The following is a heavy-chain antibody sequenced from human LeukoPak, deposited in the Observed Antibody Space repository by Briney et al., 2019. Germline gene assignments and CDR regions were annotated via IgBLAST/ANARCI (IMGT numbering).Heavy chain of an antibody. J-gene: IGHJ4*02. CDR3: ANLPRGDY. D-gene: IGHD3-10*01. CDR2: IYSSGST. CDR1: GFTVSSNY. Sequence: GGSLRLSCAASGFTVSSNYMTWVRQAPGKGPEWVSIIYSSGSTYYADSLKGRFTISRDNSKNTVYLQMSSLRAEDTAVYYCANLPRGDYWGQGTLVTVSS. V-gene: IGHV3-53*01.